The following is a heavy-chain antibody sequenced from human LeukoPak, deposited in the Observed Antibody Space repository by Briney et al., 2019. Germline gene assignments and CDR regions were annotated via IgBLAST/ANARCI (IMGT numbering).Heavy chain of an antibody. CDR1: GYTFTSYG. D-gene: IGHD6-19*01. CDR3: ARGPHIAVADPYNWFDP. Sequence: ASEKVSCKASGYTFTSYGISWVRQAPGQGLEWMGWISAYNGNTNYAQKLQGRVTMTTDTSTSTAYMELRSLRSDDTAVYYCARGPHIAVADPYNWFDPWGQGTLVTVSS. V-gene: IGHV1-18*01. J-gene: IGHJ5*02. CDR2: ISAYNGNT.